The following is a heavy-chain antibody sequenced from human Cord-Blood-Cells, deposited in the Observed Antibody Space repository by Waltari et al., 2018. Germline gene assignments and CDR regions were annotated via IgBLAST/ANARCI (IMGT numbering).Heavy chain of an antibody. D-gene: IGHD5-18*01. V-gene: IGHV4-59*01. CDR1: ISSYY. Sequence: ISSYYWSWIRQPPGKGLEWIGYIYYSGSTNYNPSLKSRVTISVDTSKNQFSLKLSSVTAADTAVYYCARGDVGYSYGYFDYWGQGTLVTVSS. CDR3: ARGDVGYSYGYFDY. CDR2: IYYSGST. J-gene: IGHJ4*02.